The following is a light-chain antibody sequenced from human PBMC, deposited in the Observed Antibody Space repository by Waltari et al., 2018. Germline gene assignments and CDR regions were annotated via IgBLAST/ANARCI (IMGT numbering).Light chain of an antibody. J-gene: IGKJ1*01. CDR2: KAS. CDR1: QDIGTW. V-gene: IGKV1D-16*01. Sequence: DIQLTQSPSSLSASVGVRVTITCRGSQDIGTWLAWYQQKPGKAPQFLIYKASNLQSGVPSRFSGSGSGTDFTLTISSLQPEDFATYYCQQYNTAPRTFGQGTKVEVK. CDR3: QQYNTAPRT.